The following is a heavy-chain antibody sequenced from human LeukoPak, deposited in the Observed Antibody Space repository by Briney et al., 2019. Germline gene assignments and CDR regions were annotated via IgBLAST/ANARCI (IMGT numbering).Heavy chain of an antibody. Sequence: GGSLRLSCAASGFTFSSYAMSWVRQAPGKGLEWVSAISGSGGSTYYADSVKGRFTISRDNSKNTLYLQMNSLRAEDTAVYYCAKDLSSSSSYYATDTPYYFDYWGQGTLVTVSS. D-gene: IGHD6-6*01. V-gene: IGHV3-23*01. J-gene: IGHJ4*02. CDR2: ISGSGGST. CDR3: AKDLSSSSSYYATDTPYYFDY. CDR1: GFTFSSYA.